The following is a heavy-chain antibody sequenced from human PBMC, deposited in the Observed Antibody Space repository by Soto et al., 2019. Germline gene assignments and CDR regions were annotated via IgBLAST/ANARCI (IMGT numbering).Heavy chain of an antibody. J-gene: IGHJ4*02. D-gene: IGHD5-12*01. CDR3: AHRFLRGYSGYDFDY. CDR2: IYWDDDK. CDR1: GFSLSTSGVG. Sequence: SGPTLVNPTQTLTLTCTFSGFSLSTSGVGVGWIRQPPGKALEWLALIYWDDDKRYSPSLKSRLTITKDTSKNQVVLTMTNMDPVDTATYYCAHRFLRGYSGYDFDYWGQGTLVTVS. V-gene: IGHV2-5*02.